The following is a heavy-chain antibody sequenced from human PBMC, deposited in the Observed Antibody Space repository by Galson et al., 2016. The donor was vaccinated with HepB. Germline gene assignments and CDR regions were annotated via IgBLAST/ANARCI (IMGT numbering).Heavy chain of an antibody. V-gene: IGHV1-69*13. CDR3: ATLHIVVVTNSGHNAFDI. CDR1: GGTFSSYT. D-gene: IGHD2-21*02. Sequence: SVKVSCKASGGTFSSYTITWVRQAPGQGLEWMGGINPIFGTTNYAQKFQNRVTITADASTNTVYMELSSLISEDTALYYCATLHIVVVTNSGHNAFDIWGQGTMVTVSS. CDR2: INPIFGTT. J-gene: IGHJ3*02.